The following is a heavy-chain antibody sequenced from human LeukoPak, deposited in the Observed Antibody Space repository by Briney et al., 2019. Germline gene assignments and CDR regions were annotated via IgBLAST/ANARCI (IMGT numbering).Heavy chain of an antibody. V-gene: IGHV3-23*01. CDR2: ISGSGGTT. CDR3: AKATGLSMTTAAFDN. J-gene: IGHJ3*02. Sequence: PGGSLRLSCAAPGFNFSSYPMSWVRQAPGKGLEWVSPISGSGGTTYYVDSVKGRFTISRDNSKHTLYLQMNSLRAEDTALYYFAKATGLSMTTAAFDNWGEGAIVTVSS. D-gene: IGHD4-11*01. CDR1: GFNFSSYP.